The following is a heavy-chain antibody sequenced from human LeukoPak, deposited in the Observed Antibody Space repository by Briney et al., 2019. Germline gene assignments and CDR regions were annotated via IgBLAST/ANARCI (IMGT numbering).Heavy chain of an antibody. CDR2: ITRSSTST. CDR3: ARDNWNDAPGGFDP. V-gene: IGHV3-21*01. D-gene: IGHD1-20*01. CDR1: GFTFDDYA. Sequence: PGRSLRLSCAASGFTFDDYAMHWVRQAPGKGLEWVSSITRSSTSTYYTDSVRGRFTISRDNAKNSLYLQMNSLRAEDTAVYYCARDNWNDAPGGFDPWGQGTLVTVSS. J-gene: IGHJ5*02.